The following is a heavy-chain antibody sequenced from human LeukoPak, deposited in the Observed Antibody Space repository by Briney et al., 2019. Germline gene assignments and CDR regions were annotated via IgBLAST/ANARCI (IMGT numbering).Heavy chain of an antibody. CDR2: IYYSGST. D-gene: IGHD5-24*01. CDR3: ARQGLKGAKEWLQFGYFDY. CDR1: GGSISSYY. Sequence: SETLSLTCTVSGGSISSYYWSWIRQPPGNGLEWIGYIYYSGSTNYNPSLKSRVTISVDTSKNQFSLKLSSVTAADTAVYYCARQGLKGAKEWLQFGYFDYWGQGTLVTVSS. V-gene: IGHV4-59*08. J-gene: IGHJ4*02.